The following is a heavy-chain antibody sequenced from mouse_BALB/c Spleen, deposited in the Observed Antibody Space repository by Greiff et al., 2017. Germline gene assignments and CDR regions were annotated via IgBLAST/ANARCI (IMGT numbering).Heavy chain of an antibody. Sequence: VKLVESGGGLVKPGGSLKLSCAASGFTFSSYAMSWVRQTPEKRLEWVASISSGGSTYYPDSVKGRFTISRDNARNILYLQMSSLRSEDTAMYYCARDYYDLYWYFDVWGAGTTVTVSS. CDR3: ARDYYDLYWYFDV. J-gene: IGHJ1*01. V-gene: IGHV5-6-5*01. CDR1: GFTFSSYA. D-gene: IGHD1-1*01. CDR2: ISSGGST.